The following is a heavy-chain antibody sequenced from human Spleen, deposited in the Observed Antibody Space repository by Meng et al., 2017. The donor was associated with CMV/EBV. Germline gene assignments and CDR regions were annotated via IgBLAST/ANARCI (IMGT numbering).Heavy chain of an antibody. Sequence: SVKVSCKASGGTFNSNTITWVRQAPGQGLEWMGRIIPILGTANYAQNFQGRVTITTDESTSTAYMELSSLRSEDTAVYYCARGKSGSSAYYYYGMDVWGQGTTVTVSS. D-gene: IGHD1-26*01. CDR2: IIPILGTA. V-gene: IGHV1-69*16. CDR3: ARGKSGSSAYYYYGMDV. J-gene: IGHJ6*02. CDR1: GGTFNSNT.